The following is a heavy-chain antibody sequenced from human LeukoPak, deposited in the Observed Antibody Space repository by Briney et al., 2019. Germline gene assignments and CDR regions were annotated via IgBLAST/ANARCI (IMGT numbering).Heavy chain of an antibody. D-gene: IGHD3-22*01. CDR2: ISGNGAKT. Sequence: GGSLRLPCEGSGFSISRYTMSWVRQAPGKGLEWVSAISGNGAKTYYPDSVKGRFTLSSDNSKNALYLQLTSLSPEDTAVYYCAKPALQYYDSSGYHPDWYFDLWGRGTLVTVS. V-gene: IGHV3-23*01. CDR3: AKPALQYYDSSGYHPDWYFDL. J-gene: IGHJ2*01. CDR1: GFSISRYT.